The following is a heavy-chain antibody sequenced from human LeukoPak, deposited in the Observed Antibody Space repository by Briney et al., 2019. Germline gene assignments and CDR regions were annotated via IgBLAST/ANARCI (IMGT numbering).Heavy chain of an antibody. J-gene: IGHJ6*04. Sequence: GSLRLSCAASGFTFSSYGMHWVRQAPGKGLEWVAVISYDGSNKYYADSVKGRFTISRDNSKNTLYLQMNSLRAEDTAVYYCAKVASVVPAATDDYYYYYGMDVWGKGTTVTVSS. CDR3: AKVASVVPAATDDYYYYYGMDV. CDR1: GFTFSSYG. CDR2: ISYDGSNK. V-gene: IGHV3-30*18. D-gene: IGHD2-2*01.